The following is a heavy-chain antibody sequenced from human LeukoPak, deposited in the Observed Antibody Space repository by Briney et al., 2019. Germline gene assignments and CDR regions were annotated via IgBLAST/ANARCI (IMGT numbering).Heavy chain of an antibody. CDR1: GYTFTSYG. CDR3: ARDAVSTVTAGGIDY. J-gene: IGHJ4*02. Sequence: GASVKVSCKASGYTFTSYGISWVRQAPGQGLEWMAWISAYSGNTKYAHKIQGRVTMTTDTSTSTAYMELRSLRSDDTAVYYCARDAVSTVTAGGIDYWGQGTLVTVSS. D-gene: IGHD2-21*02. V-gene: IGHV1-18*01. CDR2: ISAYSGNT.